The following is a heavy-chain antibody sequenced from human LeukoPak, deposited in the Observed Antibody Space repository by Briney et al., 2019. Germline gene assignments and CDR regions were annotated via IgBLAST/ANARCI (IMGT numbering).Heavy chain of an antibody. J-gene: IGHJ5*02. CDR2: ISYDGSNK. CDR1: GFTFSSYG. CDR3: AKDHGSGWYGNP. V-gene: IGHV3-30*18. D-gene: IGHD6-19*01. Sequence: PGGSLRLSCAASGFTFSSYGMHWVRQAPGKGLEWVAVISYDGSNKYYADSVKGRFTISRDNSKNTLYLQMNSLRAEDTAVYYCAKDHGSGWYGNPWGQGTLVTVSS.